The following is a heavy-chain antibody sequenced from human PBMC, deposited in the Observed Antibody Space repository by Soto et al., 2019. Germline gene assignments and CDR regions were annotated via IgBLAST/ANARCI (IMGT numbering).Heavy chain of an antibody. CDR2: ISYDGSNY. CDR1: GFTFSSYG. CDR3: AKDRYCRGGSCLSSLQYYYYGLDV. J-gene: IGHJ6*02. D-gene: IGHD2-15*01. Sequence: GGSLRLSCGASGFTFSSYGMHWVRQAPGKGLEWVAVISYDGSNYYYADSVKGRFTISRDNSKNTLSLQMNSLRAEDMAVYYCAKDRYCRGGSCLSSLQYYYYGLDVWGQGTTVTVSS. V-gene: IGHV3-30*18.